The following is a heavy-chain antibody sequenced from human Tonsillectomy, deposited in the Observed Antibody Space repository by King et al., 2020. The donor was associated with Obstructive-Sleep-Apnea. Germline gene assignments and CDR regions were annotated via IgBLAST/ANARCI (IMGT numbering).Heavy chain of an antibody. CDR1: GFTVSSNY. V-gene: IGHV3-66*01. CDR3: ARDGSTWGFDP. CDR2: LYSGGGT. Sequence: EWQLVQSGGGLVQPGGSLRLSCAASGFTVSSNYMIWVRQAPGKGLEWVSVLYSGGGTYYADSVKGRFTISRDNSQNTLYLQMNSLRADDTAVYYCARDGSTWGFDPWGQGTLVTVSS. J-gene: IGHJ5*02. D-gene: IGHD2/OR15-2a*01.